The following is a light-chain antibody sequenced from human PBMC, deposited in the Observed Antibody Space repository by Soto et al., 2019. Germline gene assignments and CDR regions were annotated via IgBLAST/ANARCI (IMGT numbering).Light chain of an antibody. CDR2: GAF. Sequence: ENVLPQSPGTLSLSPGERATLSCSASQSVSRSYLAWYQQSPGQAPSLIFYGAFTSATGIPTRFSGAGCGTEFTLTISSLQSEDFAHYYCQQYNDWPLTFGQGTKVDIK. J-gene: IGKJ1*01. V-gene: IGKV3-15*01. CDR3: QQYNDWPLT. CDR1: QSVSRSY.